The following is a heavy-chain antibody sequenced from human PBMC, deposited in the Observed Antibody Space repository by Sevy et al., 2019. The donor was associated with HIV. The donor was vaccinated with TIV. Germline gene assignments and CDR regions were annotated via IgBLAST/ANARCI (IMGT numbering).Heavy chain of an antibody. CDR1: GFTFSSYS. V-gene: IGHV3-21*01. Sequence: GGSLRLSCAASGFTFSSYSMNWVRQAPGKGLEWVSSISSSSSYIYYADSVKGRFTISRDNAKNSLYLQMSSLRAEDTAVYYCAREGTTGTTSDYWGQGTLVTVSS. CDR3: AREGTTGTTSDY. J-gene: IGHJ4*02. D-gene: IGHD1-1*01. CDR2: ISSSSSYI.